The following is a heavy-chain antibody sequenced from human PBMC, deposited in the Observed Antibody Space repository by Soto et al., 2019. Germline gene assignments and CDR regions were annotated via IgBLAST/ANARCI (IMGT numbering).Heavy chain of an antibody. J-gene: IGHJ4*02. V-gene: IGHV4-59*08. CDR2: ICDSGST. CDR1: SDSINKYC. D-gene: IGHD3-16*01. Sequence: QVQLQESGPGLVKPSETLSLTCTVSSDSINKYCWSWIRQPPGKELEWIGYICDSGSTNYNPSLTSRVSMSVDTSKNQFSLNLSSMTAADTAIYYCARQGENDYFDFCVQGARVTVSS. CDR3: ARQGENDYFDF.